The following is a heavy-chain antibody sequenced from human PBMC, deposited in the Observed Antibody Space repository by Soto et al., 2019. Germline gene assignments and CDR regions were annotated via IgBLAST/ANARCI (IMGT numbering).Heavy chain of an antibody. D-gene: IGHD6-13*01. CDR3: ARANIAAAGTSFDP. Sequence: QVKLQESGPGLVKPSETLSLTCTVSGDSVSSGAYYWSWVCQHPGKGLEWIGYIYYNEITNYNPTLKRRVTILVDTSKSEISLTLNSVTAADTADYYCARANIAAAGTSFDPWGQGILVTVSA. CDR1: GDSVSSGAYY. V-gene: IGHV4-61*08. CDR2: IYYNEIT. J-gene: IGHJ5*02.